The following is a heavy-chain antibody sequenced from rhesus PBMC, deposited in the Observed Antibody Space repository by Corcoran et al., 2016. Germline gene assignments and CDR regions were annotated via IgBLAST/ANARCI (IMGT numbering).Heavy chain of an antibody. CDR1: GFTFSSYG. J-gene: IGHJ4*01. CDR3: AKEGNYGSSHFDY. Sequence: EVQLVVSGGGLVQLGGSLTLSCAASGFTFSSYGMSWVRQVPGKGLKWVSYISNGGGSTYYAVSVKGRFTISRDNSKNTLSLQMNSLRAEDTAVYYCAKEGNYGSSHFDYWGQGVLVTVSS. D-gene: IGHD4-29*01. V-gene: IGHV3S5*01. CDR2: ISNGGGST.